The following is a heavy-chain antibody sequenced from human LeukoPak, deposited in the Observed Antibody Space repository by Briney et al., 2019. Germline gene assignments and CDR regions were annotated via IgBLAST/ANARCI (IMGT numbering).Heavy chain of an antibody. CDR2: IKSKTDGGTT. CDR1: GFTFSNAW. Sequence: GGSLRLSCAASGFTFSNAWMSWGREAPGKGREGWGRIKSKTDGGTTDYAAPVKGRFTISRDDSKNTLYLQMNSLKTEDTAVYYCTTDQWLVGFDYWGQGTLVTVSS. V-gene: IGHV3-15*01. D-gene: IGHD6-19*01. CDR3: TTDQWLVGFDY. J-gene: IGHJ4*02.